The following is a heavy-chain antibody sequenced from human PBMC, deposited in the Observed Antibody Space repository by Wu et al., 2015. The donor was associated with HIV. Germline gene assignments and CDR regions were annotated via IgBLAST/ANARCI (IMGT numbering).Heavy chain of an antibody. D-gene: IGHD3-22*01. J-gene: IGHJ4*02. V-gene: IGHV1-18*01. CDR2: ISGYSGET. Sequence: QVQLVQSGAEVKKPGASVKVSCKASGYSFISYGISWVRQAPGQGLEWMGWISGYSGETNYAQKVQGRVTMTTDPLTGTAYMELRSLRSDDTAVYYCGRGSYYDSRGSPLDYWGQGTLVTVSS. CDR1: GYSFISYG. CDR3: GRGSYYDSRGSPLDY.